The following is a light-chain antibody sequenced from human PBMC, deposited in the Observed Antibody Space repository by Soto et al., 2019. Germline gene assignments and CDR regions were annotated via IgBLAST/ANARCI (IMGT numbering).Light chain of an antibody. V-gene: IGKV1-5*03. CDR1: QTISSW. CDR2: KAS. J-gene: IGKJ1*01. Sequence: DIQMTQSPSTLSGSVGDRVTITCRASQTISSWLAWYQQKPGKAPNLLIHKASHLESGVPSRFSGSGSGTEFTLTISSLQPDDFATYYCQHYNSFSETFGQGTKVDIK. CDR3: QHYNSFSET.